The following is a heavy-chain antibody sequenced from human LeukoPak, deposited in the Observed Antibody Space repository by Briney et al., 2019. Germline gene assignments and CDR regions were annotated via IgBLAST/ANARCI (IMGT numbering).Heavy chain of an antibody. J-gene: IGHJ4*02. CDR3: VRDGDDFNFDY. Sequence: PGGSLRHSCAASGFTLRIYWMHYVRDAPGKGLECVSRVIRDGSFTNYVDSVKGRFIISRDDAKNTLYLQMSILREEETALYCCVRDGDDFNFDYWGQGSLVTVSS. CDR1: GFTLRIYW. V-gene: IGHV3-74*01. D-gene: IGHD5-24*01. CDR2: VIRDGSFT.